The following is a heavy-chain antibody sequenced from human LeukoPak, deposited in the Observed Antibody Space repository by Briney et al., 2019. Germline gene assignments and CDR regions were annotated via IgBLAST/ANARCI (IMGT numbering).Heavy chain of an antibody. J-gene: IGHJ6*03. D-gene: IGHD3-22*01. V-gene: IGHV3-20*04. CDR1: GFTFDDFG. CDR3: ARRSDDSSGYYIPYYYMDV. Sequence: GGSLRLSCAASGFTFDDFGMSWVRQPPGKGLEWVSGINWNGGSTGYADSVKGRFTISRDNAKNSLYLQMNSLRAEDTALYYCARRSDDSSGYYIPYYYMDVWGKGTTVTVSS. CDR2: INWNGGST.